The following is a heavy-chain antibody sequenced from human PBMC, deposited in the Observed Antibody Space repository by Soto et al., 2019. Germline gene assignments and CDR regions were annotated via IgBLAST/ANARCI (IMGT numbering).Heavy chain of an antibody. D-gene: IGHD3-22*01. Sequence: GGSLRLSCAASGFTFSNAWMSWVRQAPGKGLEWVVSIRSKTDGGTTDYAAPVKGSFTVSRDDSKNTLYLQMNSLKTEDAAVAYCTEDKYYDSSGYYCCFDYWGQGPLVTVSS. CDR3: TEDKYYDSSGYYCCFDY. CDR1: GFTFSNAW. J-gene: IGHJ4*02. CDR2: IRSKTDGGTT. V-gene: IGHV3-15*01.